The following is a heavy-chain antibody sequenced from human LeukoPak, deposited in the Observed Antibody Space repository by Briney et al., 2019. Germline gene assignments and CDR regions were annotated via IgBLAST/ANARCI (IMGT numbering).Heavy chain of an antibody. CDR2: ISGSGGST. CDR1: GFTFSSYA. CDR3: AKDPPYGDYVDAFDI. Sequence: GGSLRLSCAASGFTFSSYAMSWVRQAPGKGLEWVSAISGSGGSTYNADSVKGRFTISRDNSKSTLYLQMNGLRAEDTAVYYCAKDPPYGDYVDAFDIWGQGTMVTVSS. J-gene: IGHJ3*02. D-gene: IGHD4-17*01. V-gene: IGHV3-23*01.